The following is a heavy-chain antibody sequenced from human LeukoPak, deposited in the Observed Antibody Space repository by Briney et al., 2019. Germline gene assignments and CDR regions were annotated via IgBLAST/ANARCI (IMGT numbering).Heavy chain of an antibody. D-gene: IGHD2-15*01. CDR3: ARDRKYCSGGSCRSYWYFDL. CDR1: GYTFTSYD. J-gene: IGHJ2*01. V-gene: IGHV1-8*01. CDR2: MNPNSGNT. Sequence: ASVKVSCKASGYTFTSYDINWVRQATGQGLEWMGWMNPNSGNTGYAQKFQGRVTMTRNTSISTAYMELSSLRSDDTAVYYCARDRKYCSGGSCRSYWYFDLWGRGTLVTVSS.